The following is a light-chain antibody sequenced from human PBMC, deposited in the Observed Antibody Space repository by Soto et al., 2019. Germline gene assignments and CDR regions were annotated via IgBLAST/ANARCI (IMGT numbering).Light chain of an antibody. J-gene: IGLJ1*01. CDR1: SSDVGGYNY. CDR3: SSYAGSNNPPYV. Sequence: QSALTQPPSASGSPGQSVTISCTGTSSDVGGYNYVSWYQQHPGKASKLMIYEVSKRPSGVPDRFSGSKSGNTASLTVSGLQAEDEADYYCSSYAGSNNPPYVFGTGTKVTVL. V-gene: IGLV2-8*01. CDR2: EVS.